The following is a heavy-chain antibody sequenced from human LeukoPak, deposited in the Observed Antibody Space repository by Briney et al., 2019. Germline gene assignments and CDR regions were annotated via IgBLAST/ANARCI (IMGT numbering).Heavy chain of an antibody. CDR1: GLNFSSYE. CDR3: AREAVGGNYYYFMYV. V-gene: IGHV3-48*03. CDR2: ISSSGSTI. D-gene: IGHD3-16*01. Sequence: PGGSLRLSCAASGLNFSSYEMNWVRQAPGKGLEWVSYISSSGSTIYYADSVKGRFTISRDNAKKSLYLQMNSLRGEDTAVYYCAREAVGGNYYYFMYVWGQGTTVTVSS. J-gene: IGHJ6*02.